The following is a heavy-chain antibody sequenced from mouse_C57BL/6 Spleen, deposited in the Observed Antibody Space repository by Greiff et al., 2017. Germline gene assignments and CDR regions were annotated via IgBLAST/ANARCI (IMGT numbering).Heavy chain of an antibody. V-gene: IGHV14-4*01. Sequence: EVQGVESGAELVRPGASVKLSCTASGFNIKDDYMHWVKQRPEQGLEWIGWIDPENGDTEYASKFQGKATITADTSSNTAYLQLSSLTSEDTAVYYCTSITTVVATGYYAMDYWGQGTSVTVSS. CDR3: TSITTVVATGYYAMDY. CDR1: GFNIKDDY. CDR2: IDPENGDT. J-gene: IGHJ4*01. D-gene: IGHD1-1*01.